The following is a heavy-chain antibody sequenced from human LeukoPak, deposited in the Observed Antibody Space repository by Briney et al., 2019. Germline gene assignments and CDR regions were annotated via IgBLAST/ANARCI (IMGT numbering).Heavy chain of an antibody. Sequence: ASVKVSCKASGYTFTGYYMHWVRLATGQGLEWMGWMNPNSGNTGYAQKFQGRVTMTRNTTISTAYMELSSLRSEDTAVYYCARVTPALRYFDWLPNNWFDPWGQGTLVTVSS. CDR2: MNPNSGNT. CDR1: GYTFTGYY. J-gene: IGHJ5*02. V-gene: IGHV1-8*02. CDR3: ARVTPALRYFDWLPNNWFDP. D-gene: IGHD3-9*01.